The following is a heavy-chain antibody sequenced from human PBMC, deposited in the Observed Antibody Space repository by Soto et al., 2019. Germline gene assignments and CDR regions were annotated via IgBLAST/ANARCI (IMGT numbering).Heavy chain of an antibody. J-gene: IGHJ4*02. Sequence: QVQLVESGGGLVKPGGSLRLSCAASGFTFSDYYMSWIRQAPGKGLEWVSYISSSSSSTSYADSMKGRFTISRDNAKNSLYLQMNSRRAEDTAVYYCARYYYASGSYHYYFDYWGQGTLVTVSS. D-gene: IGHD3-10*01. V-gene: IGHV3-11*06. CDR1: GFTFSDYY. CDR2: ISSSSSST. CDR3: ARYYYASGSYHYYFDY.